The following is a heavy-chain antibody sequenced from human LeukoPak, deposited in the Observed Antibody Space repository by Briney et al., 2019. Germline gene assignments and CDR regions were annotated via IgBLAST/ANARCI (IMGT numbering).Heavy chain of an antibody. CDR2: ISSSSSYI. CDR3: ARDGETGYYYYYYYMDV. Sequence: GGTLRLSCAASGFTFSSYGMSWVRQAPGKGLEWVSSISSSSSYIYYADSVKGRFTISRDNAENSLYLQMNSLRAEDTAVYYCARDGETGYYYYYYYMDVWGKGTTVTVSS. V-gene: IGHV3-21*01. J-gene: IGHJ6*03. D-gene: IGHD7-27*01. CDR1: GFTFSSYG.